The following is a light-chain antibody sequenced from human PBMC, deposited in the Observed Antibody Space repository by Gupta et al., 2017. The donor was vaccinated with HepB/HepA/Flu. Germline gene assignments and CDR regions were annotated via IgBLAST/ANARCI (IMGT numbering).Light chain of an antibody. CDR1: PEIITNS. Sequence: IQFTQSPSSLAVAVSDRVTITCPASPEIITNSLVWHHQRPGKAPKLLIYKISLLNNGVPSRFSGSGSGTEFTLAISNLQPEDFGTYYCQHTKEYLSSFGQGTRVEI. J-gene: IGKJ1*01. V-gene: IGKV1-5*03. CDR3: QHTKEYLSS. CDR2: KIS.